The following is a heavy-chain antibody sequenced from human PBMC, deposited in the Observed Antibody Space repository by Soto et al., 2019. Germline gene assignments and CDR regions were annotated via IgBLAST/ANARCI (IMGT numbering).Heavy chain of an antibody. CDR2: ISKDGLDR. CDR1: GFTFSYFG. Sequence: GGSLRLSCVVSGFTFSYFGMHWVRQSPGEGLAWVASISKDGLDRYYSESVKGRFTISRDDSKNTVFLQMNSLKVEDTAAYFCASPREGQWLVFDHWGQRTLVTVSS. V-gene: IGHV3-30*19. CDR3: ASPREGQWLVFDH. D-gene: IGHD6-19*01. J-gene: IGHJ4*02.